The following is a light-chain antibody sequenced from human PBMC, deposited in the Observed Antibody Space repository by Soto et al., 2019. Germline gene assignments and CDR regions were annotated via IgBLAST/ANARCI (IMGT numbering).Light chain of an antibody. J-gene: IGKJ1*01. CDR1: QDIRND. Sequence: AIPMTQSPSSLSASIGDRVTITCRASQDIRNDLGWYQQKPGKAPKLLIYAASSLQSGVPSRFSGSGSGTEFTLTINSLQPEDFATYYCLQDYNYPWTFGQGTKVEIK. CDR2: AAS. V-gene: IGKV1-6*01. CDR3: LQDYNYPWT.